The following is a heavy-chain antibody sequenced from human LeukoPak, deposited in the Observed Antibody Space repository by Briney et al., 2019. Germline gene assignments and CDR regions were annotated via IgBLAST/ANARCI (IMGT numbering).Heavy chain of an antibody. CDR1: GFTFSSYA. Sequence: GRSLRLSCAASGFTFSSYAMHWVRQAPGKGLEWVAVISYDGSNKYYADSVKGRFTISRDNSKNTLYLQMNSLRAEDTAVYYCAREGVVISSGWTNDYWGQGTLVTVSS. CDR3: AREGVVISSGWTNDY. V-gene: IGHV3-30*04. D-gene: IGHD3-3*01. J-gene: IGHJ4*02. CDR2: ISYDGSNK.